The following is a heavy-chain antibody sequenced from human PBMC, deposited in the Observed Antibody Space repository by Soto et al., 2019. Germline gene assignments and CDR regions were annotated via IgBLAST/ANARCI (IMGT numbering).Heavy chain of an antibody. V-gene: IGHV4-39*01. CDR1: GGSISSSSYY. D-gene: IGHD6-13*01. CDR3: ARHQSHSSSYVDP. CDR2: IYYSGST. Sequence: SETLSLTCTVSGGSISSSSYYWGWIRQPPGKGLEWIGSIYYSGSTYYNPSLKSRVTISVDTSKNQFSPKLSSVTAADTAVYYCARHQSHSSSYVDPWGQGTLVTVSS. J-gene: IGHJ5*02.